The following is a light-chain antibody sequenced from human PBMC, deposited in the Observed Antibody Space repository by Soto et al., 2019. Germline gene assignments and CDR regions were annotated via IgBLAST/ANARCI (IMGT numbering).Light chain of an antibody. V-gene: IGLV2-14*03. J-gene: IGLJ1*01. CDR2: DVS. CDR3: NSFTTSSTYV. CDR1: TSDVGRYNY. Sequence: QSVLTQPASVSGYPGQLISISCTGTTSDVGRYNYVSWYQQHPGEAPKLMIYDVSYRPSWVSNRFSGSKSSITASLTISGLQAEDEADYYCNSFTTSSTYVFGTGTKVTVL.